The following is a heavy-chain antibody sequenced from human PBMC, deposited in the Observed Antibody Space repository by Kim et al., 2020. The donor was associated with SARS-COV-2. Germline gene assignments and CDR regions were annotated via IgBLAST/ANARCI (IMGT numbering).Heavy chain of an antibody. J-gene: IGHJ4*02. CDR1: GFTFSSYA. Sequence: GGSLRLSCAASGFTFSSYAMSWVRQAPGKGLEWVSAISGSGGSTYYADSVKGRFTISRDNSKNTLYLQMNSLRAEDTAVYYRAKDPGTITFGGVIVIGAFDYWGQGTLVTVSS. CDR3: AKDPGTITFGGVIVIGAFDY. CDR2: ISGSGGST. D-gene: IGHD3-16*02. V-gene: IGHV3-23*01.